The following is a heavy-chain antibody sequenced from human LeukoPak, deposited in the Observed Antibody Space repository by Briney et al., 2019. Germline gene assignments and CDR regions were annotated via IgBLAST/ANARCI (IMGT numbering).Heavy chain of an antibody. CDR1: GYTFTSYG. CDR3: ARERGMVREVPSRPDY. CDR2: ISAYNGNT. Sequence: ASVKVSCKASGYTFTSYGISWVRQAPGQGLEWMGWISAYNGNTNYARHLQDRVTMTTDTSTSTAYLELRSLRSDDTAVYCCARERGMVREVPSRPDYWGQGTLVTVSS. V-gene: IGHV1-18*01. J-gene: IGHJ4*02. D-gene: IGHD3-10*01.